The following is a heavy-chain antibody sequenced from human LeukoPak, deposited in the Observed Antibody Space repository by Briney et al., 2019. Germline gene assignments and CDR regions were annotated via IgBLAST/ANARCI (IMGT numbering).Heavy chain of an antibody. V-gene: IGHV3-33*01. D-gene: IGHD1-26*01. J-gene: IGHJ3*02. CDR2: IWYDGSNK. Sequence: GGSLRLSCAASGFTFSSYRMHWVSQAPGKGLEWVAVIWYDGSNKYYADSVKGRFTISRDNSKNTLYLQMNSLRAEDTAVYYCATDLPDSGRYAFDIWGQGTMVTVSS. CDR3: ATDLPDSGRYAFDI. CDR1: GFTFSSYR.